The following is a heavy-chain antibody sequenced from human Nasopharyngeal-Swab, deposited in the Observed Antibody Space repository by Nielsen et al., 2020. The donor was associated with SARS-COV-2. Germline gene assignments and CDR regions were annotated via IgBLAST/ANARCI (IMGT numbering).Heavy chain of an antibody. J-gene: IGHJ6*03. D-gene: IGHD5-12*01. CDR2: IWYDGSNK. V-gene: IGHV3-33*01. CDR1: GFPFSIYG. Sequence: SCASSGFPFSIYGMHCVRPAPGKGLEWVAVIWYDGSNKYYADSVKGRFTIPRENSKNTLYLQMNSLRAEDTAVYYCARGEHVDIVAHYMDVWGKGTTVTVSS. CDR3: ARGEHVDIVAHYMDV.